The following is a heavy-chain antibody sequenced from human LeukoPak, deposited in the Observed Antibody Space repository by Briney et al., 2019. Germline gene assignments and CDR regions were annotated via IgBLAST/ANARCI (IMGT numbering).Heavy chain of an antibody. Sequence: GGSLRLSCAASGFTFSSYAMSWVRQAPGKGLEWVSAISGSGGSTYYADSVKGRFTISRDNSKNTLYLQMNSLRAEDTAVYYCAKGFDYYDSSGYPGGHYYYYYGMDVWGQGTTVTVSS. V-gene: IGHV3-23*01. CDR3: AKGFDYYDSSGYPGGHYYYYYGMDV. CDR1: GFTFSSYA. D-gene: IGHD3-22*01. CDR2: ISGSGGST. J-gene: IGHJ6*02.